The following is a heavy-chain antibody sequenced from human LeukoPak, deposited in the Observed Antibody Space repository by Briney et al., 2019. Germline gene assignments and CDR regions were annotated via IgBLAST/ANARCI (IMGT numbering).Heavy chain of an antibody. J-gene: IGHJ6*03. CDR3: AREVRYYDSSGYFLPYYYYYMDV. Sequence: SGTLSLTCAVSGGSISSSNWWSWVRQPPGKGLEWIGEINHSGSTNYNPSLKSRVTKSVDTSKNQFSLKLSSVTAADTAVYYCAREVRYYDSSGYFLPYYYYYMDVWGKGTTVTVSS. CDR1: GGSISSSNW. CDR2: INHSGST. D-gene: IGHD3-22*01. V-gene: IGHV4-4*02.